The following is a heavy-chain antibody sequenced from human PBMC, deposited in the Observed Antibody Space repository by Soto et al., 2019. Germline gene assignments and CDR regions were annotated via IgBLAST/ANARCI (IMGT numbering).Heavy chain of an antibody. CDR1: GFSLSTSGVG. CDR2: IYWDDDK. CDR3: AKLELGTNYFDY. Sequence: SGPTLVNPTQTLTLTCTFSGFSLSTSGVGVGWIRQPPGKALEWLALIYWDDDKRYSPSLKSRLTITKDTSKNQVVLTMTNMDLVDTATYFCAKLELGTNYFDYWGQGTLVTVSS. D-gene: IGHD1-7*01. V-gene: IGHV2-5*02. J-gene: IGHJ4*02.